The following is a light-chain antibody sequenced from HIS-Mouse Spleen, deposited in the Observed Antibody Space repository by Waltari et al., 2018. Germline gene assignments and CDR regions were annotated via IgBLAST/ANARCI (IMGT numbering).Light chain of an antibody. Sequence: QSALTQPPSASGSPGQSVTISCTGTSSDVGGYNYFSWYQQHPGKAPKLLIYEVSKRPSGGPDRFAGSKSGNTAALTVSGLQAEDEADYYCSSYAGSNNYVFGTGTKVTVL. CDR2: EVS. CDR1: SSDVGGYNY. CDR3: SSYAGSNNYV. V-gene: IGLV2-8*01. J-gene: IGLJ1*01.